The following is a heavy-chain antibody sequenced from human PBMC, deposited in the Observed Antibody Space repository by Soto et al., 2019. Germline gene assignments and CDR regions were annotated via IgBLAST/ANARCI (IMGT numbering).Heavy chain of an antibody. J-gene: IGHJ6*02. CDR2: IKQDGSEK. Sequence: GGSLRLSCAASGFTFSSYWMSWVRQAPGKGLEWVANIKQDGSEKYYVDSVKGRFTISRDNAKNSLYLQMNSLRAEDTAVYYCAREGSYYDFWSGYNPAYYYYGMDVWGQGTTVTVSS. V-gene: IGHV3-7*01. D-gene: IGHD3-3*01. CDR3: AREGSYYDFWSGYNPAYYYYGMDV. CDR1: GFTFSSYW.